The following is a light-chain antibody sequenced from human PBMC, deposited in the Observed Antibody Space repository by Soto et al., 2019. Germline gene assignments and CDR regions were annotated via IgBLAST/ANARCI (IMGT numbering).Light chain of an antibody. V-gene: IGLV1-40*01. CDR2: GNS. CDR3: QSKWV. CDR1: SSNIGAGYD. Sequence: QSVLTQPPSVSGAPGQRVTISCTGSSSNIGAGYDVHWYQQLPETAPKLLIYGNSNRPSGVPDRFSGSKSGTSASLAITGLQAEDEADYYCQSKWVFGGGTKLTVL. J-gene: IGLJ3*02.